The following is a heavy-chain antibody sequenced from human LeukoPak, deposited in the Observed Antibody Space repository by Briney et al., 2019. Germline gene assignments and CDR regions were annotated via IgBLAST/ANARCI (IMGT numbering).Heavy chain of an antibody. CDR3: ARGRDSSSWYWYYYGMDV. Sequence: ASVKVSCKASGFTFTSYDINWVRQAGGQGLEWLDWMNPNNGNTGYAQKFQGRVTMTTDTSISTAYMELRGLRSEDTAVYYCARGRDSSSWYWYYYGMDVWGQGTTATVSS. D-gene: IGHD6-13*01. CDR2: MNPNNGNT. CDR1: GFTFTSYD. J-gene: IGHJ6*02. V-gene: IGHV1-8*01.